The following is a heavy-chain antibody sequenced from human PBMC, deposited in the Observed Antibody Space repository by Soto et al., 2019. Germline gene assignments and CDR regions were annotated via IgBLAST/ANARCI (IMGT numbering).Heavy chain of an antibody. V-gene: IGHV3-23*01. CDR3: AKFRGPSYSYYSMDV. Sequence: EVQLLESGGGLVQPGGSLRLSCAASGFTFGSYAMNWLRQAPGRGLECVSFISGSGRTTYYADSVKGRFTFSRDNSKNTLYPQMNSLRAEDTALYYCAKFRGPSYSYYSMDVWGKGTTVTVSS. CDR2: ISGSGRTT. CDR1: GFTFGSYA. J-gene: IGHJ6*03. D-gene: IGHD3-16*01.